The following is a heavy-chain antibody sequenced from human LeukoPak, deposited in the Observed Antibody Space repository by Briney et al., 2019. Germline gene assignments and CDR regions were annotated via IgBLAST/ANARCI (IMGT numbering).Heavy chain of an antibody. J-gene: IGHJ3*02. CDR2: IYHSGST. CDR1: GVSISSYY. CDR3: ARGRHYYDSSGYLEGDAFDI. V-gene: IGHV4-59*01. Sequence: PSETLSLTCTVSGVSISSYYWSWIRQSPGRGLEWIGYIYHSGSTNYNPSLKSRVTISVDTSKNQFSLKLSSVTAADTAVYYCARGRHYYDSSGYLEGDAFDIWGQGTMVTVSS. D-gene: IGHD3-22*01.